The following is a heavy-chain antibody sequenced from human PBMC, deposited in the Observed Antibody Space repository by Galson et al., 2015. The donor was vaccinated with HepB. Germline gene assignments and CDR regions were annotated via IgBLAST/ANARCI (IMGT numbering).Heavy chain of an antibody. D-gene: IGHD3-10*01. Sequence: TLSLTCTVSGGSISSGSYYWSWIRQPAGKGLEWIGRIYTSGSTNYNPSLKSRVTISVDTSKNQFSLKLSSVTAADTAVYYCARLNEVAGWFGELLMIAFDIWGQGTMVTVSS. CDR2: IYTSGST. J-gene: IGHJ3*02. CDR3: ARLNEVAGWFGELLMIAFDI. V-gene: IGHV4-61*02. CDR1: GGSISSGSYY.